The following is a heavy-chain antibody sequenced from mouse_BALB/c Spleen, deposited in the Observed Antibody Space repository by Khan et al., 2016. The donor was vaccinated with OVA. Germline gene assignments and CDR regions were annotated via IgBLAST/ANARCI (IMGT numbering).Heavy chain of an antibody. V-gene: IGHV2-2*02. CDR2: IWSAGST. D-gene: IGHD2-4*01. CDR3: ARRGYDYGRGALFAY. CDR1: GFSLNNYS. J-gene: IGHJ3*01. Sequence: QVQLKESGPGLVQPSQSLSITCTVSGFSLNNYSVHWVRQSPGKGLEWLGVIWSAGSTDYNAAFISRLTISKDNSRRQVFFKMNSLKPNDTAIYYCARRGYDYGRGALFAYWGQGTPVTVSA.